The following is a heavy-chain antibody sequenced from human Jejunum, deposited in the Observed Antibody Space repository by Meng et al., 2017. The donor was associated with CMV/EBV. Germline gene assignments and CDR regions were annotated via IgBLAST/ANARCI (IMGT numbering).Heavy chain of an antibody. Sequence: SEYTFPDYYVQWVRQAPGQGLEWMGWINPKTGDTNYAQKFQGRVIMTRDMSINTVHMELTRLRSDDTAVYYCAKDGGSYLDYYFDYWGQGTLVTVSS. CDR3: AKDGGSYLDYYFDY. V-gene: IGHV1-2*02. CDR1: EYTFPDYY. CDR2: INPKTGDT. D-gene: IGHD1-26*01. J-gene: IGHJ4*02.